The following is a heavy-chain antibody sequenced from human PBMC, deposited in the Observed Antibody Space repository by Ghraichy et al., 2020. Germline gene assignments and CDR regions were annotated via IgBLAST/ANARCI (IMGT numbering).Heavy chain of an antibody. CDR2: IYYSGST. Sequence: ESLNISCTVSGASIRSTSDFWGWIRQPPGKGLEWIGSIYYSGSTYYSPSLQSRVTIFVDTSRNEFSLKVWSVTAADTAVYYCARRAYSGTYYFDYWGQGTVVTVSP. CDR1: GASIRSTSDF. J-gene: IGHJ4*02. D-gene: IGHD1-26*01. CDR3: ARRAYSGTYYFDY. V-gene: IGHV4-39*01.